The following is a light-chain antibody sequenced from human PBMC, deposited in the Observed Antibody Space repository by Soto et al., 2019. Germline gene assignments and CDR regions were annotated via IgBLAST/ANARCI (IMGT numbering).Light chain of an antibody. J-gene: IGKJ2*01. CDR3: QQYTNWPPYT. Sequence: EIVMTQSPATLSVSPGEGATLSCRASQNVSSDLAWYQQKPGQAPRLLIYSVSTRATGVPARFSGSGSGTEFTLTITSLQSEDFAIYYCQQYTNWPPYTFGQGTRLEIK. CDR1: QNVSSD. V-gene: IGKV3-15*01. CDR2: SVS.